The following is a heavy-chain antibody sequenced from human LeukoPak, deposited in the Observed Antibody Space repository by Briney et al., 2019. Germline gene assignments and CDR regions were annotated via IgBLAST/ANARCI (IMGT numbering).Heavy chain of an antibody. CDR1: GGSFSGYY. Sequence: SETLSLTCAVYGGSFSGYYWSWIRQPPGKGLEWIGEINHSGSTNYNPSLKSRVTISVDTSKNQFSLKLSSVTAADTAVYYCARVRDTAMGTIDYWGQGTLVTVSS. J-gene: IGHJ4*02. D-gene: IGHD5-18*01. CDR2: INHSGST. V-gene: IGHV4-34*01. CDR3: ARVRDTAMGTIDY.